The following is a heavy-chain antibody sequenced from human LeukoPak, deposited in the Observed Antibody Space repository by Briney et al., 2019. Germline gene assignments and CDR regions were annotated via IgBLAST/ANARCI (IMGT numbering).Heavy chain of an antibody. CDR2: IDGGGGRT. D-gene: IGHD3-22*01. CDR3: AKDFYDSSGSRYDY. CDR1: VFAFSSYP. J-gene: IGHJ4*01. Sequence: GGFLRLSCTASVFAFSSYPMSWVRQAPWVGLEWVSAIDGGGGRTWHADSVRGRFTISRDNSKNTLFMQMNSLRAEDTAVYYCAKDFYDSSGSRYDYWGQEPWSPSPQ. V-gene: IGHV3-23*01.